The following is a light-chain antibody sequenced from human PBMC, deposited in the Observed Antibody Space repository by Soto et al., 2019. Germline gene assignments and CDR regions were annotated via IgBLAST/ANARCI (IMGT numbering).Light chain of an antibody. Sequence: EIVLTQSPGILSLSPGETTTLSCRASQSVRNNYLAWYQQKPGQAPRLLIYGASNRATGVPDRFSGSGSGTDFTLTIRSLEPEDFAVYYCQQHTDSPPWKFGQGTKVEIK. CDR1: QSVRNNY. CDR2: GAS. J-gene: IGKJ1*01. CDR3: QQHTDSPPWK. V-gene: IGKV3-20*01.